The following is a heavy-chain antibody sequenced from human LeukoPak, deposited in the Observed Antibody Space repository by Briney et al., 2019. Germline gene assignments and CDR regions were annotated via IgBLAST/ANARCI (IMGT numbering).Heavy chain of an antibody. V-gene: IGHV3-23*01. Sequence: GGSLRLSCAASGFTFSSYAMSWVRQAPGKGLEWVSAISGSGGNTYYADSVKGRFTISRDNSKNTLYLQMNSLRAEDTAVYYCAKGERYSSSWPDAFDIWGQGTMVTVSS. J-gene: IGHJ3*02. CDR2: ISGSGGNT. CDR1: GFTFSSYA. D-gene: IGHD6-13*01. CDR3: AKGERYSSSWPDAFDI.